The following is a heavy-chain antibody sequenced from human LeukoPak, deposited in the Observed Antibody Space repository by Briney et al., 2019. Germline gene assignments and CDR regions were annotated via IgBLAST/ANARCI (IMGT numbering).Heavy chain of an antibody. J-gene: IGHJ6*02. V-gene: IGHV3-21*01. CDR3: AKVTLGAAAIEDYYYYGMDV. Sequence: PGGSLRLSCAASGFTFSSYSMNWVRQAPGKGLEWVSSISSSSSYIYYADSVRGRFTISRDNAKNTLYLQMNSLRAEDTAVYYCAKVTLGAAAIEDYYYYGMDVWGQGTTVTVSS. CDR1: GFTFSSYS. D-gene: IGHD2-2*01. CDR2: ISSSSSYI.